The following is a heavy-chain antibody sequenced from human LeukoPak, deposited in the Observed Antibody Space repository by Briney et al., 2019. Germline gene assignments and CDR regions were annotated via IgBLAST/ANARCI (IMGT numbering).Heavy chain of an antibody. CDR3: AKAGFGDYGIDAFDI. CDR2: IRGSGGST. Sequence: GGSLRLSCAASGFTVSSNYMSWVRQAPGKGLEWVSAIRGSGGSTYYADSVKGRFTISRDNSKNTLYLQMNSLRAEDTAVYYCAKAGFGDYGIDAFDIWGQGTMVTVSS. J-gene: IGHJ3*02. D-gene: IGHD4-17*01. V-gene: IGHV3-23*01. CDR1: GFTVSSNY.